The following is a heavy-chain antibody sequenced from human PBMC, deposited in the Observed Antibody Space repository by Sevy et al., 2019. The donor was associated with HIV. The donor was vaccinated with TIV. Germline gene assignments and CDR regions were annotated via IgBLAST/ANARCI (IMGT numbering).Heavy chain of an antibody. D-gene: IGHD5-18*01. CDR2: FYSDGTT. V-gene: IGHV3-66*01. Sequence: GGSLRLSCAASGFTVNSNYMTWVRQAPGKGLEGVSVFYSDGTTYHADSVKDSLTISRDNCKNTLDLQMNSLRAEDTAVYYCARGKSGYGYALNYWGQGTLVTVSS. CDR3: ARGKSGYGYALNY. CDR1: GFTVNSNY. J-gene: IGHJ4*02.